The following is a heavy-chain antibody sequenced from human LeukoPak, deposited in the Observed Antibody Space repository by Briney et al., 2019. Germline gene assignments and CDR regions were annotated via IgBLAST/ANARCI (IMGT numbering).Heavy chain of an antibody. Sequence: GASVKVSCKASGYSFIGYYIHWVRQAPGQGLEWMGWIHPNSGGANYAQKFQGRVTMTRDTSISTAYMELSRLRSDDTAVYYCARYYYDSSGYKRFQHWGQGTLVTVSS. CDR2: IHPNSGGA. V-gene: IGHV1-2*02. D-gene: IGHD3-22*01. CDR1: GYSFIGYY. CDR3: ARYYYDSSGYKRFQH. J-gene: IGHJ1*01.